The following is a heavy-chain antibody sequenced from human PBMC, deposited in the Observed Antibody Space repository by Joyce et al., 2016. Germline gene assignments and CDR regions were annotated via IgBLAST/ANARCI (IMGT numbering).Heavy chain of an antibody. Sequence: QVQLVESGGGVVQPGRSLRLSCVSSGFTFSRYGMHWVRQAPGKGLEWLAVIFYDGSNKYYADSVKGRFTISRDNSKNTLYLQMNSLTPEDTAVYYCAKDPYSDFYFDYWGQGTLVTVSS. V-gene: IGHV3-30*18. CDR2: IFYDGSNK. D-gene: IGHD2-15*01. CDR1: GFTFSRYG. J-gene: IGHJ4*02. CDR3: AKDPYSDFYFDY.